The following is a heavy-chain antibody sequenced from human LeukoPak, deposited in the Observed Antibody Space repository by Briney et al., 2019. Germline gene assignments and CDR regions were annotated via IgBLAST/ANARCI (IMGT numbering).Heavy chain of an antibody. CDR2: IYPGDSDT. V-gene: IGHV5-51*01. Sequence: GESLKISCKGSGYSFTSYWIGWVRQMPGKGLEWMGIIYPGDSDTRYSPSFQGRGTISADTSIRTAYLQWSSLKASDTAMYYCTRLHYYGSGSYLADWGQASLVTVSS. D-gene: IGHD3-10*01. CDR1: GYSFTSYW. CDR3: TRLHYYGSGSYLAD. J-gene: IGHJ4*02.